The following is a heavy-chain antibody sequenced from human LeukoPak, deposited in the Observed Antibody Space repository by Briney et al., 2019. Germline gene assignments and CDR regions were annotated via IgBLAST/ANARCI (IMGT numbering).Heavy chain of an antibody. CDR1: GFTVSSNY. V-gene: IGHV3-53*01. Sequence: AGGSLRRFCAASGFTVSSNYMSWVRQAPGKGLEGGSVIYSGGSTYYADSVKGRFTISRDNSKNTPYLQLNSLRAEDTAVYYCARAPGYSSGWVDYWGQGTLVTVSS. CDR2: IYSGGST. CDR3: ARAPGYSSGWVDY. D-gene: IGHD6-19*01. J-gene: IGHJ4*02.